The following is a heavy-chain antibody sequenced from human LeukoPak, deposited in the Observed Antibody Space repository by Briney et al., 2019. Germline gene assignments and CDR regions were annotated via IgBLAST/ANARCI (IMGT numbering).Heavy chain of an antibody. J-gene: IGHJ4*02. CDR3: ARDRLYISSSEDY. V-gene: IGHV3-53*01. Sequence: RGSLRLSCAASGFTVSSNHMSWVRQAPGKGLEWVSVIYSGGSTYYADSVKGRFTISRDSSKNTLYLQMNSLRVEDTAVYYCARDRLYISSSEDYWGQGILVTVSS. D-gene: IGHD6-6*01. CDR2: IYSGGST. CDR1: GFTVSSNH.